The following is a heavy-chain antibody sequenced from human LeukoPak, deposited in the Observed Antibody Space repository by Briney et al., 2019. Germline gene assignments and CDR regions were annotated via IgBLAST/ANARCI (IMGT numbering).Heavy chain of an antibody. D-gene: IGHD5-18*01. V-gene: IGHV4-39*01. Sequence: SEALSLTCTVSGGSISSSGYYWGWIRQPPGKGLEWIGSIYYRGSTYYNPSLKSRVTISVDTSKNQFSLKLSSVTAADTAVYYCARPSRGYSYEFDYWGQGTLVTVSS. CDR3: ARPSRGYSYEFDY. J-gene: IGHJ4*02. CDR2: IYYRGST. CDR1: GGSISSSGYY.